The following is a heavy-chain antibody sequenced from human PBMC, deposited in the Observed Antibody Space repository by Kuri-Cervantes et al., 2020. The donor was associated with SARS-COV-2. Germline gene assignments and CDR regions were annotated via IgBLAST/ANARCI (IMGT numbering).Heavy chain of an antibody. Sequence: ASVKVSCKASGYTFTGYYMHWVRQAPGQGLEWMGWINPNSGGTNYAQKFQGRVTMTRDTSISTAYMELSRLRSDDTAVYYCARPSWRAAPSHFQHWGQGTLVTVSS. CDR1: GYTFTGYY. CDR3: ARPSWRAAPSHFQH. CDR2: INPNSGGT. J-gene: IGHJ1*01. D-gene: IGHD6-6*01. V-gene: IGHV1-2*02.